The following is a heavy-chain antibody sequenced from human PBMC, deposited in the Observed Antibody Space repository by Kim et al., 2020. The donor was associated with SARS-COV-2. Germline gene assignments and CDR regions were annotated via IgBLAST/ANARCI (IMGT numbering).Heavy chain of an antibody. CDR3: ARYARIPDF. D-gene: IGHD2-2*01. J-gene: IGHJ4*02. CDR1: GFTFTNDW. CDR2: IKPDGTEK. V-gene: IGHV3-7*01. Sequence: GGSLRLSCTASGFTFTNDWLTWVRRAPGKGLELVANIKPDGTEKNYLDSVKGRFTVSRDNAKNVLYLQMNSLRVEDTAMYYCARYARIPDFWGQGTLVTV.